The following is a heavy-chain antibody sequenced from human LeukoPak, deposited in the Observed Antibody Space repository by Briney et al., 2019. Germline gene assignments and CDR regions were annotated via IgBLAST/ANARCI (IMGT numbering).Heavy chain of an antibody. J-gene: IGHJ6*02. D-gene: IGHD3-16*01. Sequence: GGSLRLSCAASGFTFSGYWMSWVRQAPGKGLEWVANIQQDGSEKYYVDSVKGRFTISRDNAKNSLYLQMNSLRAEDTAVYYCARELGTNYYYYGMDVWGQGTTVTVSS. CDR3: ARELGTNYYYYGMDV. CDR1: GFTFSGYW. CDR2: IQQDGSEK. V-gene: IGHV3-7*03.